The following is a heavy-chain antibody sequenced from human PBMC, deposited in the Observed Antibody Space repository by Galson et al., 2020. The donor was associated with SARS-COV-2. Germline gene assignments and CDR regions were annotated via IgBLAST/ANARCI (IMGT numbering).Heavy chain of an antibody. CDR3: AKDPDPTHCTTTNCNYY. J-gene: IGHJ4*02. Sequence: GGSLRLSCAASGFTFRNYDMTWVRQVPGKGLEWVSVVSYSGSYTFYADSVKGRFTISRDNSRNTLFLQMNDLRAEDTALYYCAKDPDPTHCTTTNCNYYWGQGTLVTVSS. CDR2: VSYSGSYT. V-gene: IGHV3-23*01. D-gene: IGHD2-2*01. CDR1: GFTFRNYD.